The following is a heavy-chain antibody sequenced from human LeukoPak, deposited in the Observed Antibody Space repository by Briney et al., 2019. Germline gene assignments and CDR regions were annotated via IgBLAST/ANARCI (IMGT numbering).Heavy chain of an antibody. Sequence: SVKVSCKASGDTFSSSAISWVRQAPGQGLEWMGKIILPLDITNYAQQFQGGVAITTDKSTDTVFLELSSLRSQDTAVYYCARSSVTGHFDFWGQGTLVTVSS. V-gene: IGHV1-69*04. J-gene: IGHJ4*02. CDR1: GDTFSSSA. D-gene: IGHD6-19*01. CDR3: ARSSVTGHFDF. CDR2: IILPLDIT.